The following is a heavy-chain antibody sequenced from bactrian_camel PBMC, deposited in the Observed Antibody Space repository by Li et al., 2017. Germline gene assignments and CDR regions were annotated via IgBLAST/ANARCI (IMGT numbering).Heavy chain of an antibody. CDR2: VRSDGMT. CDR3: AGGSLFGPCLNDRLYRY. CDR1: DYLYTAGC. Sequence: VPLVASVFFSFQAVTSLRLSCTASDYLYTAGCVAWFRQSPGKEREGVACVRSDGMTNFAASVRGRFSISKDGAKNTLYLEMTSLKPEDTAMYYCAGGSLFGPCLNDRLYRYWGQGTQVKVS. V-gene: IGHV3S53*01. D-gene: IGHD2*01. J-gene: IGHJ4*01.